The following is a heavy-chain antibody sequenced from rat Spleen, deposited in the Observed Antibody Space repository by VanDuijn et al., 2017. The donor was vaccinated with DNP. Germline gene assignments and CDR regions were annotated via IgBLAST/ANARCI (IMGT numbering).Heavy chain of an antibody. J-gene: IGHJ2*01. CDR2: ISNSGDST. D-gene: IGHD1-10*01. CDR1: GFIFSDYA. CDR3: ARHRLYHNLFDY. Sequence: EVQLIESGGGLVQPGRSLKVSCVASGFIFSDYAMAWVRQVPGKGLEWVASISNSGDSTYYPDSVRGRFTFSRDNAESTLYLQMDSLRSEDTATYYCARHRLYHNLFDYWGPGVMVTVSS. V-gene: IGHV5S23*01.